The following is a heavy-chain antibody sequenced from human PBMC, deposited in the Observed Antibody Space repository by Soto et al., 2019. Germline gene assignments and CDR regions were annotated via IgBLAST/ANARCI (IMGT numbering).Heavy chain of an antibody. V-gene: IGHV4-34*01. Sequence: TLSLTCAVYGGSFSGYYWTWIRQSPEKGLEWIGEVNHSGTTYYNPSLKTRVTISVHTPKNQFSLKMSSVTAADTAVYYCARGIGYCSSINCYSSRRLRFDSWGQGTLVTVSS. CDR2: VNHSGTT. CDR3: ARGIGYCSSINCYSSRRLRFDS. D-gene: IGHD2-2*01. J-gene: IGHJ4*02. CDR1: GGSFSGYY.